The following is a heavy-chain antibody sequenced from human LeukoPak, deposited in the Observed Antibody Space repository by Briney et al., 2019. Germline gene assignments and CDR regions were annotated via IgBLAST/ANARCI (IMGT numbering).Heavy chain of an antibody. V-gene: IGHV1-18*01. J-gene: IGHJ4*02. CDR2: ISAYNGNT. Sequence: GASVKVSCKPSGGTISSYAISWVRQAPGQGLEWMGWISAYNGNTNYAQKLQGRVTMTTDTSTSTAHMELRSLRSDDTAVYYCARDRWYYYGSGSDYWGQGTLVTVSS. CDR1: GGTISSYA. CDR3: ARDRWYYYGSGSDY. D-gene: IGHD3-10*01.